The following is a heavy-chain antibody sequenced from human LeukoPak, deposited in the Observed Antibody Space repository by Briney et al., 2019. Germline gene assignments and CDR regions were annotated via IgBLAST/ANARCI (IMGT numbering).Heavy chain of an antibody. V-gene: IGHV3-48*02. CDR3: ARERVVPAANNYYDYGMDV. J-gene: IGHJ6*02. CDR2: ISRSSNTK. Sequence: PGGSLRLSCAASGLTFRGYRMKWVPQATGKGEEWVSYISRSSNTKYCADTVKERFNITRDNAKNSLYLQMNSLRDKDTAVYYCARERVVPAANNYYDYGMDVWGQGTTVTVSS. CDR1: GLTFRGYR. D-gene: IGHD2-2*01.